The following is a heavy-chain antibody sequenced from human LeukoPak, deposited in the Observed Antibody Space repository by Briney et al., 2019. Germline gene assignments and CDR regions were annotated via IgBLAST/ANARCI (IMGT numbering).Heavy chain of an antibody. J-gene: IGHJ4*02. Sequence: SETLSLTCTVSGGSISSGSYYWSWIRQPAGKGLEWIGRIYTSGSTNYNPSLKSRVTISVDTSKNQFSLKLSSVTAADTAVHYCARDGIFVVVNYYFDYWGQGTLVTVSS. CDR1: GGSISSGSYY. D-gene: IGHD3-3*01. CDR2: IYTSGST. CDR3: ARDGIFVVVNYYFDY. V-gene: IGHV4-61*02.